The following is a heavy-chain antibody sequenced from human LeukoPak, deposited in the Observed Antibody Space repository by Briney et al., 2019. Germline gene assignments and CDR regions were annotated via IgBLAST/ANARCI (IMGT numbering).Heavy chain of an antibody. CDR1: GFTFDDYA. J-gene: IGHJ4*02. CDR3: AKELLAVAGTGVDY. D-gene: IGHD6-19*01. Sequence: GRSLRLSCAASGFTFDDYAMHWVRQAPGKGLEWVSGISWNSGSIGYADSVKGRFTISRDNAKNSLYLQMNSLRAEDMALYYCAKELLAVAGTGVDYWGQGTLVTVSS. CDR2: ISWNSGSI. V-gene: IGHV3-9*03.